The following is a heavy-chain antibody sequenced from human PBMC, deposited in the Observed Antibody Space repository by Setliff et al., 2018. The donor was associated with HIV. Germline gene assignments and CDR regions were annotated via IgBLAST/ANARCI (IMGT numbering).Heavy chain of an antibody. CDR3: AKVNREVRGAFQFYYYYYGMDV. J-gene: IGHJ6*02. D-gene: IGHD3-10*01. CDR1: GDSVSSNSAA. V-gene: IGHV6-1*01. CDR2: TYY. Sequence: SQTLSLTCAISGDSVSSNSAAWNWIRQSPSRGLEWLGRTYYADSVKGRFTISRDNSKNTLYLQMNSLRAEDTAVYYCAKVNREVRGAFQFYYYYYGMDVWGQGTTVTVSS.